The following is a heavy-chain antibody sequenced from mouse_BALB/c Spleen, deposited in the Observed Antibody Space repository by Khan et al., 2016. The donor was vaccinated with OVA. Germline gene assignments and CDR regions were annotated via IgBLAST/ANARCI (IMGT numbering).Heavy chain of an antibody. CDR3: ARDRIDY. Sequence: QVQLQQSGAELAKPGASVKMSCKASGYTFTSYWMHWVKQRPGQGLEWIGYINPSSGYTEYNQNFKDKATLTADKSSSTAYMQLSSLTSEDSVVYYCARDRIDYWGQGTTLTVSS. CDR1: GYTFTSYW. J-gene: IGHJ2*01. CDR2: INPSSGYT. V-gene: IGHV1-7*01.